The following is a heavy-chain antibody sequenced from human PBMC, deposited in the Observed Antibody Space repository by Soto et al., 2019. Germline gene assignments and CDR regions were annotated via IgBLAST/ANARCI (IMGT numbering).Heavy chain of an antibody. V-gene: IGHV3-33*01. CDR1: GFTFSSYG. CDR2: IWYDGSNK. Sequence: QVQLVESGGGVVQPGRSLRLSCAASGFTFSSYGMHWVRQAPGKGLEWVAVIWYDGSNKYYADSVKGRFTISRDNSKNPLYLQMNSLRAEDTAVYYCARGSYYYDSSGYYQSTPFDYWGQGTLVTVSS. D-gene: IGHD3-22*01. CDR3: ARGSYYYDSSGYYQSTPFDY. J-gene: IGHJ4*02.